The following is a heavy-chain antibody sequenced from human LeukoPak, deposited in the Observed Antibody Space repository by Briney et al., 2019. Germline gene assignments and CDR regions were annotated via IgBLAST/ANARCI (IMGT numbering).Heavy chain of an antibody. D-gene: IGHD6-19*01. CDR3: AKGIAVADPFDY. CDR1: GFTFSSYA. J-gene: IGHJ4*02. Sequence: GESLRLSCAASGFTFSSYAMSWVRQAPGKGLEWVSSISNSGGRTSYADSVRGRFTNSRDNSKSTLYLQMNSLRAEDTAVYYCAKGIAVADPFDYWGQGTLVTVSS. CDR2: ISNSGGRT. V-gene: IGHV3-23*01.